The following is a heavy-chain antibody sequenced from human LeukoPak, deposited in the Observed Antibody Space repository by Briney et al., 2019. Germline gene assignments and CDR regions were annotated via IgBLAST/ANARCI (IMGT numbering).Heavy chain of an antibody. CDR3: ARVYRYSSGWSHPIGY. CDR1: GYTFTSYD. J-gene: IGHJ4*02. D-gene: IGHD6-19*01. CDR2: MNPNSGNT. Sequence: ASVKVSCKASGYTFTSYDINWVRQATRQGLEWMGWMNPNSGNTGYARKFQGRVTMTRNTSISTAYMELSSLRSEDTAVYYCARVYRYSSGWSHPIGYWGQGTLVTVSS. V-gene: IGHV1-8*01.